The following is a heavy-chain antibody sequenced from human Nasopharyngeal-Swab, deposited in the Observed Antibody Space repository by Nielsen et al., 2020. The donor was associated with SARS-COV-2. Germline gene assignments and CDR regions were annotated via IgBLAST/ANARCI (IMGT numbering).Heavy chain of an antibody. CDR2: ICPGDSDT. V-gene: IGHV5-51*01. CDR3: ARGIDFDY. Sequence: GESLKISCTGSGYIFTAYWIAWVRQLPGKGLEWLGIICPGDSDTTYSPSFPGRVTLSADKSINTAYLQWSSLQASDTGIYYCARGIDFDYWGQGTLVTVSS. J-gene: IGHJ4*02. CDR1: GYIFTAYW.